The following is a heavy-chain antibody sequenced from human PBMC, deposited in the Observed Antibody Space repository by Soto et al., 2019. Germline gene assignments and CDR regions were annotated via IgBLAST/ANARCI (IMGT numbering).Heavy chain of an antibody. CDR1: GYTFTGYY. Sequence: QVQLVQSGAEVKKPGASVKVSCKASGYTFTGYYMHWVRQAPGQGLEWMGWINPNSGGTNYAQKFQGWVTMTRDTYISTAYMELSRLRSDDTAVYYCARDNKAGYYRNYYYYYGMDVWGQGTTVTVSS. V-gene: IGHV1-2*04. J-gene: IGHJ6*02. D-gene: IGHD1-26*01. CDR3: ARDNKAGYYRNYYYYYGMDV. CDR2: INPNSGGT.